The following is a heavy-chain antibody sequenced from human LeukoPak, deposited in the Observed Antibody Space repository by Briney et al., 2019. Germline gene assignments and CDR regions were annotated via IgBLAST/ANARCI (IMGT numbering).Heavy chain of an antibody. J-gene: IGHJ4*02. CDR2: ISGSGGST. D-gene: IGHD3-16*01. Sequence: GGSLRLSCAASGFTFSSYAMSWVRKAPGKGLEWVSAISGSGGSTYYADSVKGRFTISRDNSKNTLYLQMNSLRAEDTAVYYCAKSWGEYYDYVWAGDYWGQGTLVTVSS. V-gene: IGHV3-23*01. CDR3: AKSWGEYYDYVWAGDY. CDR1: GFTFSSYA.